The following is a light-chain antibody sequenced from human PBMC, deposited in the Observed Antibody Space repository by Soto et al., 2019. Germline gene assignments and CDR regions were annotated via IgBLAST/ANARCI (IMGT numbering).Light chain of an antibody. J-gene: IGLJ1*01. CDR2: DTE. V-gene: IGLV1-51*01. CDR3: GTWDRSLTYYL. CDR1: TFDIGKNY. Sequence: QSLLTHPPSLSAAPGQKVIISCSGSTFDIGKNYVSWYQHLPGTAPKLIIYDTEKRIAGVPDRFSASKSGTSATLAISGLQTGDEANYFCGTWDRSLTYYLFGTGTKVTVL.